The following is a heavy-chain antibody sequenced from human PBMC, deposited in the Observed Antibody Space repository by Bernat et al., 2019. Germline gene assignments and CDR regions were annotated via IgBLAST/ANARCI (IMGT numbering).Heavy chain of an antibody. D-gene: IGHD2-15*01. CDR2: INPNSGGT. Sequence: QVQLVQSGAEVKKPGASVKVSCKASGYTFTGYYMHWVRQAPGQGLELMGWINPNSGGTNYAQKFQGRVTRTRDTSISTAYMELSRLRSDDTAVYYCARELGYCSGGSCSGGRIIKNYFDYWGQGTLVTVSS. V-gene: IGHV1-2*02. CDR3: ARELGYCSGGSCSGGRIIKNYFDY. J-gene: IGHJ4*02. CDR1: GYTFTGYY.